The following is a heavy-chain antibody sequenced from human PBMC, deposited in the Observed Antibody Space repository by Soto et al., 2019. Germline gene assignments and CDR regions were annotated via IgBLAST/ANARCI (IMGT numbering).Heavy chain of an antibody. CDR2: IYYSGST. D-gene: IGHD5-18*01. J-gene: IGHJ3*02. CDR3: ARRYGKNAFDI. CDR1: GGSISSYY. V-gene: IGHV4-59*01. Sequence: QVQLQESGPGLVKPSETLSLTCTVSGGSISSYYWSWIRQPPGKGLEWIGYIYYSGSTNYNPSLTSRVTISVDTSKNQFSLKLSSVTAADTAVYYCARRYGKNAFDIWGQGTMVTVSS.